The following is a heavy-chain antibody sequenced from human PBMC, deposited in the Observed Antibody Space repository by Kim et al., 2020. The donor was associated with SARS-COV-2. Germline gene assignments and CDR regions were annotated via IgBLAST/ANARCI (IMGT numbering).Heavy chain of an antibody. V-gene: IGHV4-59*13. D-gene: IGHD3-22*01. J-gene: IGHJ6*02. CDR2: IYYSGST. CDR1: GGSISSYY. CDR3: ARDFGYYYDSSAHLYYGMDV. Sequence: SETLSLTCTVSGGSISSYYWSWIRQPPGKGLEWIGYIYYSGSTNYNPSLKSRVTISVDTSKNQFSLKLSSVTAADTAVYYCARDFGYYYDSSAHLYYGMDVWGQGTTVTVSS.